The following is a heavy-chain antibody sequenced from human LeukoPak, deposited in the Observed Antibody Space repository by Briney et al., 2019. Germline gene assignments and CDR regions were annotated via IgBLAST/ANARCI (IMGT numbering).Heavy chain of an antibody. J-gene: IGHJ4*02. CDR2: IGSSGDIT. Sequence: GGSLRLSCAASGFTFSSYAMSWVRQAPGMGLEWVSSIGSSGDITYYADSVRGRFTISRDNSKNTLYLQMNSLRAEDTAVYYCAKDVDNGDYVVYWGQGTLVTVSS. CDR1: GFTFSSYA. V-gene: IGHV3-23*01. CDR3: AKDVDNGDYVVY. D-gene: IGHD4-17*01.